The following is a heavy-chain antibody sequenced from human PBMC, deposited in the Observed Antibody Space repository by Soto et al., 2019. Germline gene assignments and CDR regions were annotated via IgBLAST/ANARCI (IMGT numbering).Heavy chain of an antibody. D-gene: IGHD1-26*01. V-gene: IGHV1-2*02. CDR3: ARVLGATPPDY. J-gene: IGHJ4*02. CDR1: GYTFTGYY. CDR2: INPNSGGT. Sequence: ASVKVSCKASGYTFTGYYMHWVRQAPGQGLECMGWINPNSGGTNYAQKFQGRVTMTRXTXXSXXXMXLRXLRXDDTAVYYCARVLGATPPDYWGQGTLVTVSS.